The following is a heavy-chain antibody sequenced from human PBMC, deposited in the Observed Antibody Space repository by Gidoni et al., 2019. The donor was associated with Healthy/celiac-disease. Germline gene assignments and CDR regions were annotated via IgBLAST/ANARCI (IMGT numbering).Heavy chain of an antibody. D-gene: IGHD6-25*01. Sequence: QVQLVQSGAEVKKPGASVKVSCKAAGYTFTGYYMHWVRQAPGQGLEWMGWINPNSGGTNYAQKFQGRVTMTRDTSISTAYMELSRLRSDDTAVYYCARYAAPSYYYYGMDVWGQGTTVTVSS. V-gene: IGHV1-2*02. CDR1: GYTFTGYY. CDR3: ARYAAPSYYYYGMDV. CDR2: INPNSGGT. J-gene: IGHJ6*02.